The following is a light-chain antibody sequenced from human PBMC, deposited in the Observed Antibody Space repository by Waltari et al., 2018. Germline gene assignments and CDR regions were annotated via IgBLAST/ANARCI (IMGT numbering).Light chain of an antibody. V-gene: IGLV2-23*01. CDR1: SSTVGSYNL. Sequence: HSALTQHASVPGSPGQSITLSCTGTSSTVGSYNLLSWYQQHPDKAPNLMIYEDSKRPSGVSNRFSGSKSGNTASLTISGLQAEDEADYYCCSYAGSSTLVFGGGTKLTVL. CDR3: CSYAGSSTLV. CDR2: EDS. J-gene: IGLJ3*02.